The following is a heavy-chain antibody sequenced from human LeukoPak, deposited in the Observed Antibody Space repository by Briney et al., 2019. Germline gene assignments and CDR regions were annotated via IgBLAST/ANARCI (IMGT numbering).Heavy chain of an antibody. D-gene: IGHD3-3*01. Sequence: PSETLSLTCAVYGGSVSGYYWSWIRQPPEKGLEWIGEISHRGRTHYTPSLQSRATMSVDTSKNQFALNLNSVTAADTAVYYCARVPLRFLEPFDYWGQGILVTVSS. J-gene: IGHJ4*02. CDR3: ARVPLRFLEPFDY. CDR1: GGSVSGYY. V-gene: IGHV4-34*01. CDR2: ISHRGRT.